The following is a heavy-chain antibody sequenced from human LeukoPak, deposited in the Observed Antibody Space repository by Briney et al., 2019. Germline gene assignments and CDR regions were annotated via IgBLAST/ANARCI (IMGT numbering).Heavy chain of an antibody. CDR2: ISAYNGNT. V-gene: IGHV1-18*01. J-gene: IGHJ4*02. Sequence: GASVKVSCKASGYTFSSYGISWVRQAPGQGLEWMGWISAYNGNTDHAQNLRGRVTMTTDTSTGTAYMELRSLRSDDTAVYYCASDSVDGSGTYYNDSPDYWGQGTLVTVSS. D-gene: IGHD3-10*01. CDR3: ASDSVDGSGTYYNDSPDY. CDR1: GYTFSSYG.